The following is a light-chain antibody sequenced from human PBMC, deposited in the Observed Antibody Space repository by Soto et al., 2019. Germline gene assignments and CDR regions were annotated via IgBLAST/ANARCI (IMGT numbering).Light chain of an antibody. CDR2: AAS. J-gene: IGKJ5*01. CDR3: QQSYSIPYT. Sequence: DIQMTQSPSSLSTSLRDRVTITCRASQSISSYLNWYQQKPGKAPNLLIYAASSLQSGVPSRFSGSGSGTDFTLTISSLQPEDFATYYCQQSYSIPYTFGQGTRLEIK. V-gene: IGKV1-39*01. CDR1: QSISSY.